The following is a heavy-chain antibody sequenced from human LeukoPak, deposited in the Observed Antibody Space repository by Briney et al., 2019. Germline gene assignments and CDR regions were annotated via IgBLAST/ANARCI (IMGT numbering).Heavy chain of an antibody. CDR2: ISSSSSYI. CDR1: GFTFSSYS. V-gene: IGHV3-21*01. Sequence: PGGSLRLSCAASGFTFSSYSMNWVRQAPGKGLEWVSSISSSSSYIYYADSVKGRFTISRDNAKNSLYLQMNSLRAEDTAVYYCASTEPDYYDSSGYSREGDYWGQGTLVTVSS. CDR3: ASTEPDYYDSSGYSREGDY. D-gene: IGHD3-22*01. J-gene: IGHJ4*02.